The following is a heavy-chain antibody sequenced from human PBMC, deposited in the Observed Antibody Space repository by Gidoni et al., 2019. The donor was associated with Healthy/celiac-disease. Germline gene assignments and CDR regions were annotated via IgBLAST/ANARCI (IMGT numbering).Heavy chain of an antibody. J-gene: IGHJ4*02. D-gene: IGHD3-22*01. CDR3: TRLGHYYDSSGSY. CDR2: IRSKANSYAT. V-gene: IGHV3-73*02. CDR1: GFPFRGSA. Sequence: EVQLVESGGGLVKPGGYLKLSCAASGFPFRGSAMHWVRQASGKGLEWVGLIRSKANSYATAYAASVKGRFTISRDDSKNTAYLQMNSLKTEDTAVYYCTRLGHYYDSSGSYWGQGTLVTVSS.